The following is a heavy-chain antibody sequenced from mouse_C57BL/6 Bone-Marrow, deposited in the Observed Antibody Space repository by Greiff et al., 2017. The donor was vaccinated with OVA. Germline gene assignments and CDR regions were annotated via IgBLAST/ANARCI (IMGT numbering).Heavy chain of an antibody. CDR2: IDPATGGT. J-gene: IGHJ3*01. D-gene: IGHD2-2*01. Sequence: VQLQQSGAELVRPGASVTLSCKASGYTFTDYEMHWVKQTPVHGLEWIGAIDPATGGTAYNQKFKGKAILTADKSSSTAYMELRSLTTEDSAVYYCTRNGYVAYWGQGTLVTVSA. V-gene: IGHV1-15*01. CDR1: GYTFTDYE. CDR3: TRNGYVAY.